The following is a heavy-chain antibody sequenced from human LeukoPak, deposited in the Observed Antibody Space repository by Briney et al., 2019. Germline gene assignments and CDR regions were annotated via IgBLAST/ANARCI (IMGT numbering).Heavy chain of an antibody. D-gene: IGHD3-22*01. V-gene: IGHV4-59*01. CDR3: ARDRYYYDSSGTRWFDP. Sequence: SETLSLTCTVSGVSLSSYYSSWIRQPPGKGLEWIGYIHNSGITNYNPSLKSRVTISVDTSKNQFSLKLSSVTAADTAVYYCARDRYYYDSSGTRWFDPWGQGTLVTVSS. CDR2: IHNSGIT. J-gene: IGHJ5*02. CDR1: GVSLSSYY.